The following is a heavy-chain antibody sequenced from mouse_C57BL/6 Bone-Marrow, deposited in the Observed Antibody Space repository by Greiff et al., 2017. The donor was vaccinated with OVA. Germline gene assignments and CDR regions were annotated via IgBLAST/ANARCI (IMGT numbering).Heavy chain of an antibody. J-gene: IGHJ1*03. V-gene: IGHV1-39*01. D-gene: IGHD2-1*01. Sequence: EVKLVESGPELVKPGASVKISCKASGYSFTDYNMNWVKQSNGKSLEWIGVINPNYGTTSYNQKFKGKATLTVDQSSSTAYMQLNSLTSEDSAVYYCACGNNYWYFDVWGTGTTVTVSS. CDR2: INPNYGTT. CDR1: GYSFTDYN. CDR3: ACGNNYWYFDV.